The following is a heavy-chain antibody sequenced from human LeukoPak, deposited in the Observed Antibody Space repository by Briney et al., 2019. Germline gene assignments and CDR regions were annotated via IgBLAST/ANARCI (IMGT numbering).Heavy chain of an antibody. J-gene: IGHJ4*02. CDR2: IKPDGSEK. V-gene: IGHV3-7*04. CDR3: ARGLVPSFYN. Sequence: GGSLRLSCTTSGFTFTDSWMSWVRQVPGEGLDWVASIKPDGSEKYYVESVRGRFTISRDNAWDSVSLHMNSLRVDDTAIYYCARGLVPSFYNWGQGTLVTVSS. D-gene: IGHD2/OR15-2a*01. CDR1: GFTFTDSW.